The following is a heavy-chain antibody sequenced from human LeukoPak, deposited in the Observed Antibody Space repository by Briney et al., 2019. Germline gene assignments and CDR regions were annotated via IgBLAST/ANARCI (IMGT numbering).Heavy chain of an antibody. CDR2: IYSGGST. CDR3: AREPVYYDILTGYYKAGYFDY. V-gene: IGHV3-66*01. CDR1: GFTVSSNY. D-gene: IGHD3-9*01. Sequence: GGSLRLSCAASGFTVSSNYMSWVRQAPGKGLEWVSVIYSGGSTYYADSVKGRFTISRDNSKNTLYLQMNSLRAEDTAVYYCAREPVYYDILTGYYKAGYFDYWGQGTLVTVSS. J-gene: IGHJ4*02.